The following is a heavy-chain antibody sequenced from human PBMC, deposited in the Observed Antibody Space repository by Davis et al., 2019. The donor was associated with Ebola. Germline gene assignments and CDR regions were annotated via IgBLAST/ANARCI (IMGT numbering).Heavy chain of an antibody. CDR1: GYTLTELS. CDR3: ARGGGYYDILTEEKGLDY. D-gene: IGHD3-9*01. CDR2: FDPEDGEA. J-gene: IGHJ4*02. V-gene: IGHV1-24*01. Sequence: AASVKVSCKVSGYTLTELSIHWVRQAPGKGLEWVGRFDPEDGEAIYAQKFQDRVTMTEDTSTDTAYMKVSSLRSEDTAVYYCARGGGYYDILTEEKGLDYWGQGTLVTVSS.